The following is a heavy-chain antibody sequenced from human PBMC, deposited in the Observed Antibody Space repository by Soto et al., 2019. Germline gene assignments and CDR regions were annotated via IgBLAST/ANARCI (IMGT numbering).Heavy chain of an antibody. J-gene: IGHJ5*02. CDR3: ARSYYDSTGFAVDP. D-gene: IGHD3-22*01. CDR2: MYFGGSF. CDR1: GASVSHGY. V-gene: IGHV4-59*02. Sequence: QMQLQASGPGLVKPSETLSLTCNVSGASVSHGYWSWIRQPPGKGLEWIGFMYFGGSFNYNPSHTSRATLSVETSKNQFSRKLTSVSASDTAVYYCARSYYDSTGFAVDPLGQGTLVTVSS.